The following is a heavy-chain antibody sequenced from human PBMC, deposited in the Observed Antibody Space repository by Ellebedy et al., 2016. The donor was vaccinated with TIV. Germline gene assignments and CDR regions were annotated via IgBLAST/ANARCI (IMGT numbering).Heavy chain of an antibody. V-gene: IGHV4-30-2*01. D-gene: IGHD4-23*01. CDR1: GGSISSGDYY. J-gene: IGHJ5*02. Sequence: SETLSLTXTVSGGSISSGDYYWSWIRQPPGKGLEWIGYIYHSGSTYYNPSLKSRVTISVDRSKNQFSLKLSSVTAADTAVYYCARVRGSSHGGNSDWFDPWGQGTLVTVPS. CDR3: ARVRGSSHGGNSDWFDP. CDR2: IYHSGST.